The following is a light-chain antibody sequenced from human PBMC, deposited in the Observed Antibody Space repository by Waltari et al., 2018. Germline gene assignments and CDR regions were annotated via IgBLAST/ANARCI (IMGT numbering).Light chain of an antibody. CDR3: QVWDGGRVV. J-gene: IGLJ2*01. CDR2: DDS. Sequence: SYVLTQPPSESVAPGQEATITCGGNNIERKSVHWYLQKPGQAPVLVVYDDSDRASGIPGRFSGSKSGYTANLTISRGEAGDEAGYSCQVWDGGRVVFGGGTKLTVL. V-gene: IGLV3-21*02. CDR1: NIERKS.